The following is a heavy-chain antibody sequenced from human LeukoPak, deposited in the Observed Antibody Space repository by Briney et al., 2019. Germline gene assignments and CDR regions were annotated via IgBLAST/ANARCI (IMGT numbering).Heavy chain of an antibody. Sequence: QSGGSLRLSCAASGFTFSSYGMHWVRQAPGKGLEWVAFIRYDGSNKYYADSVKGRFTISRDNSKNTLYLQMNSQRPEDTAVYYCAKWSESSGAFDIWGQGTMVTVSS. CDR3: AKWSESSGAFDI. CDR2: IRYDGSNK. V-gene: IGHV3-30*02. CDR1: GFTFSSYG. J-gene: IGHJ3*02.